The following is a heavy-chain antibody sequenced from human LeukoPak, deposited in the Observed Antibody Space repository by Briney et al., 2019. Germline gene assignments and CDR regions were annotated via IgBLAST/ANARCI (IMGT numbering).Heavy chain of an antibody. CDR2: IYYSGST. Sequence: PSETLSLNCTVSGGSISSYYWSWIRQPPGKGLEWIGYIYYSGSTNYNPSLKSRVTISVDTSKNQFSLKLSSVTAADTAVYYCAREAVGATINWGQGTLVTVSS. J-gene: IGHJ4*02. CDR3: AREAVGATIN. CDR1: GGSISSYY. V-gene: IGHV4-59*01. D-gene: IGHD1-26*01.